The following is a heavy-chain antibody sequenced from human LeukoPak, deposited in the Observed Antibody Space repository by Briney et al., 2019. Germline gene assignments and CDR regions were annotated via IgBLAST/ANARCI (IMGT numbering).Heavy chain of an antibody. J-gene: IGHJ4*02. Sequence: SLRLSCVTSGFIFDDYAMHWVRQGPGKGLEGVSGISWNSGTIGYADSVKGRFTISRDNAKNSLYLQMNSLRTEDMALYYCARATDYYGSGSYVNWGQGTLVTVSS. D-gene: IGHD3-10*01. CDR2: ISWNSGTI. V-gene: IGHV3-9*03. CDR1: GFIFDDYA. CDR3: ARATDYYGSGSYVN.